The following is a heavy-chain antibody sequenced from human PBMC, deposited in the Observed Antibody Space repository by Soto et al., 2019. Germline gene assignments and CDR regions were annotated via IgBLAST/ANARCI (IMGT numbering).Heavy chain of an antibody. CDR2: INPNSGGT. Sequence: ASVKVSCKASGYTFTGYYMHWVRQAPGQGLEWMGWINPNSGGTNYAQKFQGWVTMTRDTSISTAYMELSRLRSDDTAVYYCARDYDFPSYYGMDVWGQGTTVTVSS. D-gene: IGHD3-3*01. J-gene: IGHJ6*02. CDR3: ARDYDFPSYYGMDV. CDR1: GYTFTGYY. V-gene: IGHV1-2*04.